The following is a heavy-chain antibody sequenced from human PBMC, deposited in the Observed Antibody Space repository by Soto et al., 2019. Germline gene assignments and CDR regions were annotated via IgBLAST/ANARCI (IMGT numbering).Heavy chain of an antibody. Sequence: QVQLQQWGAGLLKPSETLSLTCAVYGGSFSGYYWSWIRQPPGKGLESIRELNHSGSTNYNPSLKRRVTISVDTSKNQFSLKLSSVTAADTAVYYCARLKGYQLLHSNWFDPWGQGTLVTVSS. CDR2: LNHSGST. CDR3: ARLKGYQLLHSNWFDP. CDR1: GGSFSGYY. D-gene: IGHD2-2*01. J-gene: IGHJ5*02. V-gene: IGHV4-34*01.